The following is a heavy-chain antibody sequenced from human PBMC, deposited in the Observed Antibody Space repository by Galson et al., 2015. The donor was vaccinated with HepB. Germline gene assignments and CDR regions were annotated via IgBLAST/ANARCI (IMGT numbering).Heavy chain of an antibody. Sequence: SLRLSCAASGFTFSSYAMHWVRQAPGKGLEWVAVISYDGSNKYYADSVKGRFTISRDNSKNTLYLQMNSLRAEDTAVYYCARDPLWGYCSSTSCTNDAFDIWGQGTMVTVSS. CDR1: GFTFSSYA. D-gene: IGHD2-2*01. V-gene: IGHV3-30-3*01. CDR2: ISYDGSNK. J-gene: IGHJ3*02. CDR3: ARDPLWGYCSSTSCTNDAFDI.